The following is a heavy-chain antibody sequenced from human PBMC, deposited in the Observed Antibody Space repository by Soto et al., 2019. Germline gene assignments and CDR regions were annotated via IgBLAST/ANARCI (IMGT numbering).Heavy chain of an antibody. V-gene: IGHV1-3*01. CDR2: INAGNGNT. Sequence: QVQLVQSGAEVKKPGASVKVSCKASGYTFTSYAMHWVRQAPGQRLEWMGWINAGNGNTKYSQKFQGRVTITRDTSASTAYMELSSLRSEDTAVYYCARARRESSTPRYGMDVWGQGTTVTVSS. J-gene: IGHJ6*02. CDR3: ARARRESSTPRYGMDV. CDR1: GYTFTSYA. D-gene: IGHD2-2*01.